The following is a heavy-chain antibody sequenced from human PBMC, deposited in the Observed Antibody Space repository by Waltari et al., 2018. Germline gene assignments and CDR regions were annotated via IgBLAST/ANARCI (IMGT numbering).Heavy chain of an antibody. CDR1: GGTFSSYA. CDR3: ARMGREQQLARGCMDV. J-gene: IGHJ6*02. Sequence: QVQLVQSGAEVKKPGSSVKVSCKASGGTFSSYAISWVRQAPGQGLEWMGGIIPIFGTANYAQKFQGRVTITTDESTSTAYMELSSLRSEDTAVDYCARMGREQQLARGCMDVWGQGTTVTVSS. CDR2: IIPIFGTA. D-gene: IGHD6-13*01. V-gene: IGHV1-69*05.